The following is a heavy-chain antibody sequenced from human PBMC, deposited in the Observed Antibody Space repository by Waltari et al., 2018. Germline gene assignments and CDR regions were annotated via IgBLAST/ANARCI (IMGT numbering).Heavy chain of an antibody. Sequence: EVQLVESGGGLVQPGGSLRLSWVGSGFSFPNAWMSWVSQAPGRGLEWVGRVRSNSDGGTTEYAAPLRDRFTVSRDDSKNTVFLQMNSLKTDDTAVYYCTTGPERSWTTFDIWGQGTTVTVSS. D-gene: IGHD1-1*01. V-gene: IGHV3-15*01. J-gene: IGHJ3*02. CDR3: TTGPERSWTTFDI. CDR2: VRSNSDGGTT. CDR1: GFSFPNAW.